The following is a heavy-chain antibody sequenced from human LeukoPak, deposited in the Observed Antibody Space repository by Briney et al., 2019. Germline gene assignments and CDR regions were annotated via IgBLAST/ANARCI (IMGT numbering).Heavy chain of an antibody. D-gene: IGHD2-2*01. Sequence: ASVKVSCKASGYTFTSYDINWVRQATGQGLEWMGWMNPNSGNTGYAQKFQGRVTMTRNTSISTAYMELSSLRSEDTAVYYCARFLGYCSSTSCYGESGMDVWGQGTTVTVSS. CDR1: GYTFTSYD. CDR3: ARFLGYCSSTSCYGESGMDV. V-gene: IGHV1-8*01. CDR2: MNPNSGNT. J-gene: IGHJ6*02.